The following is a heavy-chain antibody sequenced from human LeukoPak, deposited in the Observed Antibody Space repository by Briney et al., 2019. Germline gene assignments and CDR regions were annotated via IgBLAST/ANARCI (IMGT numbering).Heavy chain of an antibody. CDR3: ARDVYGGNSGYYYGMDV. D-gene: IGHD4-23*01. CDR1: GGSISSYY. CDR2: IYTSGST. J-gene: IGHJ6*02. V-gene: IGHV4-4*07. Sequence: SETLSLTCTVSGGSISSYYWSWIRQPAGKGLEWIGRIYTSGSTNYNPSLKSRVTMSVDTSKNQFSLKLSSVTAADTAVYYCARDVYGGNSGYYYGMDVWGQGTTVTVSS.